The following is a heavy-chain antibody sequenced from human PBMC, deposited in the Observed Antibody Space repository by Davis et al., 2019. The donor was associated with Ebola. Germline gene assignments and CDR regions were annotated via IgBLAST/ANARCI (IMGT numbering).Heavy chain of an antibody. CDR2: IYYSGNT. Sequence: MPSETLSLTCAVYGGSFSGYYWSWIRQPPGKGLEWIGYIYYSGNTNYNPSLKSRVTISIDTSKNQFSLKLSSVTAADTAVYYCARGTRFLEWLFHDYWGQGTLVTVSS. CDR1: GGSFSGYY. J-gene: IGHJ4*02. V-gene: IGHV4-59*08. CDR3: ARGTRFLEWLFHDY. D-gene: IGHD3-3*01.